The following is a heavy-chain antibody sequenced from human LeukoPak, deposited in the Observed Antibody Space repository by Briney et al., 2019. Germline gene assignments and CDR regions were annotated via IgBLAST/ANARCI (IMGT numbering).Heavy chain of an antibody. D-gene: IGHD3-3*01. V-gene: IGHV3-30*18. CDR1: GFTFSSYG. J-gene: IGHJ4*02. Sequence: GGSLILSCAASGFTFSSYGMHWVRQAPGKGLEWVAVISYDGSNKYYADSVKGRFTISRDNSKNTLYLQMNSLRAEDTAVYYCAKAARYYDFWSGYYTDYWGQGTLVTVSS. CDR3: AKAARYYDFWSGYYTDY. CDR2: ISYDGSNK.